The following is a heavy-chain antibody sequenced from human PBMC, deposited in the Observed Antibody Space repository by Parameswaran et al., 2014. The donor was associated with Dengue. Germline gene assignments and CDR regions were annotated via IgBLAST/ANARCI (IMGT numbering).Heavy chain of an antibody. Sequence: VRQAPGKGLEWVSYISSSGSTIYYADSVKGRFTISRDNAKNSLYLQMNSLRAEDTAVYYCAREGLGNMATIVDYWGQGTLVTVSS. CDR3: AREGLGNMATIVDY. CDR2: ISSSGSTI. D-gene: IGHD5-24*01. J-gene: IGHJ4*02. V-gene: IGHV3-11*01.